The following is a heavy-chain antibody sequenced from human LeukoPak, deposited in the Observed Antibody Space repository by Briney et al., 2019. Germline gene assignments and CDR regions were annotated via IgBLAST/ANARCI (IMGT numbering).Heavy chain of an antibody. CDR2: INHSGST. D-gene: IGHD3-16*02. V-gene: IGHV4-34*01. Sequence: SETLSLTCTVYGGSFSGYYWSWLRQPPGKGLEWIGEINHSGSTNYNPSLKSRVTISVDTSKNQFSLKLSSVTAADTAVYYCARLLTYYDYVWGSYRPSYFDYWGQGTLVTVSS. J-gene: IGHJ4*02. CDR3: ARLLTYYDYVWGSYRPSYFDY. CDR1: GGSFSGYY.